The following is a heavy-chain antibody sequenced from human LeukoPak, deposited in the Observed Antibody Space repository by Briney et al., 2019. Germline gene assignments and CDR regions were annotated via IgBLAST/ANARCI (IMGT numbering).Heavy chain of an antibody. CDR1: GGTFSSYA. V-gene: IGHV1-69*04. CDR2: IIPILGIA. Sequence: SVKVSCKASGGTFSSYAISWVRQAPGQGLEWMGRIIPILGIANYAQKFQGRVTITADKSTSTAYMELSSLRSEDTAVYYCARDCGSSSWYKGGVDYWGQGTLVTVSS. D-gene: IGHD6-13*01. J-gene: IGHJ4*02. CDR3: ARDCGSSSWYKGGVDY.